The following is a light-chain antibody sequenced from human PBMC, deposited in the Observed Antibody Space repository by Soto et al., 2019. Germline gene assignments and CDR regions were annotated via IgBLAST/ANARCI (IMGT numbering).Light chain of an antibody. V-gene: IGKV3-15*01. CDR3: QQYNNWPRT. Sequence: EIVMTQSQATLSVSPWERAALSWRASQSVSSNLAWYQQKPGQAPRLLIYGASTRATGIPARFSGSGSGTEFTLTISSLQSEDFAVYYCQQYNNWPRTFGQGTKV. J-gene: IGKJ1*01. CDR1: QSVSSN. CDR2: GAS.